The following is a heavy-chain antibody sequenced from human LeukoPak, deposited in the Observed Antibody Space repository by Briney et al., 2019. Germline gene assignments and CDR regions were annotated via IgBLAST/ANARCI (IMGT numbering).Heavy chain of an antibody. D-gene: IGHD6-19*01. CDR1: GFIFNNYA. Sequence: GGSLRHSCAGSGFIFNNYAMHWVRQPPGKGLEWVSGISWNSGSIDYADSVKGRFTISRDNAKNSLYLQMNSLRVEDTAFYYCAKDNRRHYTSGPNPDSLHWGQGALVTVSS. CDR3: AKDNRRHYTSGPNPDSLH. CDR2: ISWNSGSI. V-gene: IGHV3-9*01. J-gene: IGHJ4*02.